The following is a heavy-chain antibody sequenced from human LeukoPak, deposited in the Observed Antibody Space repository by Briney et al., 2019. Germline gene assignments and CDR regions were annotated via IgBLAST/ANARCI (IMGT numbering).Heavy chain of an antibody. CDR2: IYSSGKT. J-gene: IGHJ6*03. Sequence: SETLSLTCTVSGGSISSNWWSWIRQPAGKGLEWIGRIYSSGKTNYNPSLKRRVTMSVAASKTQFSLRLESVSAADTAVYYCAGGLTTTNFYYYCMDVWGKGTTVTVSS. CDR1: GGSISSNW. D-gene: IGHD4-11*01. CDR3: AGGLTTTNFYYYCMDV. V-gene: IGHV4-4*07.